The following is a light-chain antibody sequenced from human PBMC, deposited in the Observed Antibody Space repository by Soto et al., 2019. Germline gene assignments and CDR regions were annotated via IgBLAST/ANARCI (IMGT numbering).Light chain of an antibody. CDR2: AAS. CDR1: QAIRSA. V-gene: IGKV1-6*01. CDR3: LLDFNYFWA. J-gene: IGKJ1*01. Sequence: AIQLTQSPSSLSASVGDRVTITCRASQAIRSALGWYQQRPGKVPKLLIYAASTLQRGVPSRFSGSGFGTDFTLTISSLRPEDFATYYCLLDFNYFWAFGQGTKVEVK.